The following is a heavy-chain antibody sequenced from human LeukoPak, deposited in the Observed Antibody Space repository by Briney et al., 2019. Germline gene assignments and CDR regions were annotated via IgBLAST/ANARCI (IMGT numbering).Heavy chain of an antibody. Sequence: PGGSLRLSCAASGFTFNIYAMSWVRLAPGKGLQWVASMCGSAGCTYYADSVNGRFTISRDNSKNTLYLQMNSLRAEDTAIYYCARDRPNYHESNGHYYQRDGDHWGQGTLVTVSS. CDR1: GFTFNIYA. CDR3: ARDRPNYHESNGHYYQRDGDH. D-gene: IGHD3-22*01. V-gene: IGHV3-23*01. J-gene: IGHJ5*02. CDR2: MCGSAGCT.